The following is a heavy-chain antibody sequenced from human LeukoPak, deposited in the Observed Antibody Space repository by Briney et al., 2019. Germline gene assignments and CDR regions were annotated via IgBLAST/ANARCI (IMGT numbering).Heavy chain of an antibody. CDR2: INSSSKYK. CDR3: ARDRTLLDY. CDR1: GFTFTSSG. D-gene: IGHD2/OR15-2a*01. V-gene: IGHV3-21*01. Sequence: GGSLRLSCAASGFTFTSSGMHWVRQAPGKGLEWVSSINSSSKYKFYADSVKSRFTISRDNAKNSLYLQMNSLRAEDTAVYYCARDRTLLDYWGQGTLVTVSS. J-gene: IGHJ4*02.